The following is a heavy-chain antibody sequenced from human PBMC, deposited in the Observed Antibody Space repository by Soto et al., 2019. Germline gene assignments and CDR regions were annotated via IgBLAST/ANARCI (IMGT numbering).Heavy chain of an antibody. CDR3: ANHLRFGELSN. J-gene: IGHJ4*02. V-gene: IGHV3-23*01. CDR2: ISGSGGST. D-gene: IGHD3-10*01. CDR1: GFTFSSYA. Sequence: EVPLLESGGGLVQPGGSLRLSCAASGFTFSSYAMSWVRQAPGKGLEWVSAISGSGGSTYYADSVKGRFTISRDNSKNTLYLQMNSLRAEDTAVYYCANHLRFGELSNWGQGTLVTVSS.